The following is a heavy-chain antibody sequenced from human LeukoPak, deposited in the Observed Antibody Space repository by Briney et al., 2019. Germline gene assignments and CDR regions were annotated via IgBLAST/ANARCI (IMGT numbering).Heavy chain of an antibody. D-gene: IGHD2-2*01. CDR1: GFTFSSYA. CDR2: IRYDGSNK. V-gene: IGHV3-30*02. Sequence: PGGSLRLSCAASGFTFSSYAMSWVRQAPGKGLEWVAFIRYDGSNKYYADSVKGRFTISRDNSKNTLYLQMNSLRAEDTAVYYCAKDLGSGSPRKTPAAIGPDYWGQGTLVTVSS. CDR3: AKDLGSGSPRKTPAAIGPDY. J-gene: IGHJ4*02.